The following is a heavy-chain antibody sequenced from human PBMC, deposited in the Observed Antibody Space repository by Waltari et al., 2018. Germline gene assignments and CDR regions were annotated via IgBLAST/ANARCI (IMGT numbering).Heavy chain of an antibody. J-gene: IGHJ1*01. CDR2: ISGSGGST. D-gene: IGHD6-13*01. CDR1: GFTFSSYA. V-gene: IGHV3-23*04. Sequence: EVQLVESGGGLVQPGGSLRLSCAASGFTFSSYAMSWVRQAPGKGLELVSVISGSGGSTYYADSVKGRFTISRDNSKTTLYLQMNSLRAEDTAVYYCAKDGQQQLAFAEYSQHWGQGTLVTVSS. CDR3: AKDGQQQLAFAEYSQH.